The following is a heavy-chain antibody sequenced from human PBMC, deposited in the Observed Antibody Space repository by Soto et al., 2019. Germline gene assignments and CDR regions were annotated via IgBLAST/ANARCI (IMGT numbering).Heavy chain of an antibody. Sequence: SDTLSLTCTVSGGSLSSYYWSWIRQPPGKGLEWIGYIYYSGSTNYNPSLKSRVTISVDTSKNQFSLKLSSVTAADTAVYYCARVWGGAFDIWGQGTMVNVSS. CDR2: IYYSGST. D-gene: IGHD3-10*01. J-gene: IGHJ3*02. CDR1: GGSLSSYY. V-gene: IGHV4-59*01. CDR3: ARVWGGAFDI.